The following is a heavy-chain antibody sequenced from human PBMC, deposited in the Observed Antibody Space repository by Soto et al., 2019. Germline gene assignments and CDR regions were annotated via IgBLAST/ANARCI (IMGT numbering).Heavy chain of an antibody. CDR1: GVSIHRGDYY. D-gene: IGHD2-15*01. J-gene: IGHJ4*02. CDR3: ARGGGDIVQVPYY. Sequence: QVRLQESGPKLVRPAQTLSLPCSVSGVSIHRGDYYWSWLRQSPGRGLEWIGSIYYNGHTNSNPSLGSRVTMSVDTSKNQFFLARQSVVAADTAVYFCARGGGDIVQVPYYWGQGTLITVSA. V-gene: IGHV4-30-4*01. CDR2: IYYNGHT.